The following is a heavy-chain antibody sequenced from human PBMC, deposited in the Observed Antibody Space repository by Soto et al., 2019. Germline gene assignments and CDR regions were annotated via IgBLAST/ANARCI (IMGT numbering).Heavy chain of an antibody. D-gene: IGHD4-17*01. CDR2: IYYSGST. CDR1: GGSIRSYY. V-gene: IGHV4-59*01. CDR3: ARAPRTMTTQFDY. Sequence: LCGGSIRSYYWSWIRQPPGKGLEWIGYIYYSGSTNYNPSLKSRVTISVDTSKNQFSLKLSSVTAADTAVYYCARAPRTMTTQFDYWGQGTLVTVSS. J-gene: IGHJ4*02.